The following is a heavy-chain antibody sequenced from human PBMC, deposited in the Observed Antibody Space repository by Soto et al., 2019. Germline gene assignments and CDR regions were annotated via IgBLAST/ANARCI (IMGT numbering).Heavy chain of an antibody. CDR3: GRGLGGGWYYFDY. Sequence: QGQLVQSGVEVKKPGASVKVSCKASGYSFFNYGIGWVRQAPGQGLEWMGWITVNSGNTNYPQKLQGRVTMTTDTSTNTASMELRSLTSDDTAVYYCGRGLGGGWYYFDYWGPGALVTVSS. V-gene: IGHV1-18*04. J-gene: IGHJ4*02. CDR1: GYSFFNYG. CDR2: ITVNSGNT. D-gene: IGHD6-19*01.